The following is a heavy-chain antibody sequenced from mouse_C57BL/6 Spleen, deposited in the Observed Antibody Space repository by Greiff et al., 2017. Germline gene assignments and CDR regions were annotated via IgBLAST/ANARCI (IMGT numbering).Heavy chain of an antibody. CDR2: INYDGSST. CDR3: ARKGSHIWTFDY. V-gene: IGHV5-16*01. J-gene: IGHJ2*01. D-gene: IGHD1-1*02. CDR1: GFTFSDYY. Sequence: DVQLVESEGGLVQPGSSMKLSCTASGFTFSDYYMAWVRQVPEKGLEWVANINYDGSSTYYLDSLKSRFIISRDNAKNILYLQMRSLKSEDTATYYCARKGSHIWTFDYWGQGTTLTVSS.